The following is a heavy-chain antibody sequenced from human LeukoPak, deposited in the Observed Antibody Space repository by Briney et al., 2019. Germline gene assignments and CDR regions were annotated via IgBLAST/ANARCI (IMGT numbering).Heavy chain of an antibody. Sequence: SETLSLTCAVYGGSFSGYYWSWIRQPPGKGLEWIGEINHSGSTNYNPSLKSRVTISVDTSKNQFSLKLRSVTAADTAVYYCARGQDYGDYVRGVLWFDPWGQGTLVTVSS. J-gene: IGHJ5*02. CDR1: GGSFSGYY. CDR3: ARGQDYGDYVRGVLWFDP. CDR2: INHSGST. D-gene: IGHD4-17*01. V-gene: IGHV4-34*01.